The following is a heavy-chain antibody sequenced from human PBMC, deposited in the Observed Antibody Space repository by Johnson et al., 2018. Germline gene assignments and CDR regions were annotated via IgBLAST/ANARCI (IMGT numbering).Heavy chain of an antibody. Sequence: VQLVQSGGGVVRPGGSLRLSCAASGFIFRSYAMTLVRQAPGKGLEWVSSISDGGDDTYYADSVKGRFTISRDNSQNTLYLQMHSLRAEDTAIYYCATLAIRGFYYMDVWGKGTTVTVSS. V-gene: IGHV3-23*04. D-gene: IGHD3-10*01. J-gene: IGHJ6*03. CDR2: ISDGGDDT. CDR1: GFIFRSYA. CDR3: ATLAIRGFYYMDV.